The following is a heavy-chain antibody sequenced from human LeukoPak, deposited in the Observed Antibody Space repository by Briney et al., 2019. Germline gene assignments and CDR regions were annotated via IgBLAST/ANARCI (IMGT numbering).Heavy chain of an antibody. V-gene: IGHV1-46*01. CDR3: ARSLGYCSSTSCSPGRYYGMDV. J-gene: IGHJ6*04. Sequence: ASVKVSCKASGYTFTSYYMHWVRQAPGQGLEWMGIINPSGGSTNYAQKFQGRVTMTRDTSTSTVYMELSSLRSEDTAVYYCARSLGYCSSTSCSPGRYYGMDVWGKGTTDTVSS. CDR1: GYTFTSYY. D-gene: IGHD2-2*01. CDR2: INPSGGST.